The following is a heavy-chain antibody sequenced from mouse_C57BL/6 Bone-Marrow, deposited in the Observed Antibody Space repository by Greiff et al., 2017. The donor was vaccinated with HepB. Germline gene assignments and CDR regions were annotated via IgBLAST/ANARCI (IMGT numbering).Heavy chain of an antibody. Sequence: QVQLKQPGAELVMPGASVKLSCKASGYTFTSYWMHWVKQRPGQGLEWIGEIDPSDSYTNYNQKFKGKSTLTVDKSSSTAYMQLSSLTSEDSAVYYCARSPIYYYASRGFAYWGQGTLVTVSA. CDR1: GYTFTSYW. V-gene: IGHV1-69*01. J-gene: IGHJ3*01. D-gene: IGHD1-1*01. CDR3: ARSPIYYYASRGFAY. CDR2: IDPSDSYT.